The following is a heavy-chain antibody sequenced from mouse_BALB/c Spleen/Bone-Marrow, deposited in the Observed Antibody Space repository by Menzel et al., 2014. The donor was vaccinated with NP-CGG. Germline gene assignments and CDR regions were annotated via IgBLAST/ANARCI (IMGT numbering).Heavy chain of an antibody. CDR2: INSNGGST. Sequence: VQMKESGGGLVQPGGSLKLSCAASGFTFSCYGMSWVRQTPDKRLELVATINSNGGSTYCSDSVKGRFTISRDNAKNTLYLQMSSLKSEDTAMYYCARDYYGSSDYWGQGTTLTVSS. CDR3: ARDYYGSSDY. CDR1: GFTFSCYG. D-gene: IGHD1-1*01. V-gene: IGHV5-6-3*01. J-gene: IGHJ2*01.